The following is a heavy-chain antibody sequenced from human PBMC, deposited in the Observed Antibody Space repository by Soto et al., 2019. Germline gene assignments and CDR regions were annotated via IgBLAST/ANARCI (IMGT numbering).Heavy chain of an antibody. V-gene: IGHV1-69*08. CDR2: IIPILDVA. CDR3: ARDRGSYALDY. D-gene: IGHD1-26*01. J-gene: IGHJ4*02. CDR1: GGTFRTYT. Sequence: QVQLVQSGAEVKRPGSSVKVSCQTSGGTFRTYTINWVRQAPGQGLEWMGRIIPILDVANYAQKFQGRVTITADKSTSTAYMELRSLRSDDTAVYYCARDRGSYALDYWGQGTLVTVSS.